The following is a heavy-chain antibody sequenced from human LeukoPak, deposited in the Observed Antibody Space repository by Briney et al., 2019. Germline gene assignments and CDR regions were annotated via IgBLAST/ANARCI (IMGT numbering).Heavy chain of an antibody. D-gene: IGHD3-22*01. CDR1: GDSITTTSYY. V-gene: IGHV4-39*07. Sequence: PSETLSLTCTVSGDSITTTSYYWGWIRQPPGKGLEWIGTISYSGDTYYNPSLTSRVTMSLDKSRTQFSLKLRSVIAADTAVYYCARSYYDSSDYYFTSWGQGILVTVSS. J-gene: IGHJ4*02. CDR2: ISYSGDT. CDR3: ARSYYDSSDYYFTS.